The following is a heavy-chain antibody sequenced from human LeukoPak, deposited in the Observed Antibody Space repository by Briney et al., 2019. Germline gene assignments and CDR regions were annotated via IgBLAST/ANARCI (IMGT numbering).Heavy chain of an antibody. CDR1: GGSISSYY. CDR2: IYTSWST. Sequence: PSETLSLTCTVSGGSISSYYWSWIRQPAGKGLEWIGRIYTSWSTNYNPSLKSRVTMSVDTSKNQFSLNLSSVTAADTAVYYCARGGEYSSSSGLFDFWGQGTLVTVSS. CDR3: ARGGEYSSSSGLFDF. V-gene: IGHV4-4*07. D-gene: IGHD6-6*01. J-gene: IGHJ4*02.